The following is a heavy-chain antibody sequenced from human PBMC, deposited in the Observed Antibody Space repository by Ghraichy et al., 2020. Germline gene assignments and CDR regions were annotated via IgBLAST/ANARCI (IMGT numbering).Heavy chain of an antibody. D-gene: IGHD3-16*02. CDR2: ISAYNGNT. V-gene: IGHV1-18*01. CDR1: GYTFTSYG. J-gene: IGHJ4*02. Sequence: ASVKVSCKPSGYTFTSYGISWVRQAPGQGLEWMAWISAYNGNTNYAQNLQGRVTLTTDTSTSTAYMELRSLRSDDTAVYYCARGRQRLGELSSFDYWGQGTLVTVSS. CDR3: ARGRQRLGELSSFDY.